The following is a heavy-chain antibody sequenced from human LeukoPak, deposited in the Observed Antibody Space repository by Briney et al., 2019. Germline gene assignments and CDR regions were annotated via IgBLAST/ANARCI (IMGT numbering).Heavy chain of an antibody. D-gene: IGHD6-13*01. CDR2: IRYDGSNK. Sequence: GGSLRLSCAASGFTFSSYGMHWVRQAPGKGLEWVAFIRYDGSNKYYADSVKGRFSISRDNANKSLYLQMNSLRAEDMAVYYCARIPPGINCFDPWGQGTLVTVSS. V-gene: IGHV3-30*02. J-gene: IGHJ5*02. CDR3: ARIPPGINCFDP. CDR1: GFTFSSYG.